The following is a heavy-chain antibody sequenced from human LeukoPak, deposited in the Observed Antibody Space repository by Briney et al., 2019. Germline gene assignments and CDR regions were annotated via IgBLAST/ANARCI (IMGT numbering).Heavy chain of an antibody. D-gene: IGHD6-19*01. CDR1: GFSFSSYS. Sequence: GGSLRLSCAASGFSFSSYSMNWVRQAPGKGLEWLSYISTASGTIYYADSVKGRFTISRDNAKNSLYLQMNSLRDEDTAVYYCARHGYSGGWHPFDYWRQGTLVTVSS. J-gene: IGHJ4*02. CDR3: ARHGYSGGWHPFDY. CDR2: ISTASGTI. V-gene: IGHV3-48*02.